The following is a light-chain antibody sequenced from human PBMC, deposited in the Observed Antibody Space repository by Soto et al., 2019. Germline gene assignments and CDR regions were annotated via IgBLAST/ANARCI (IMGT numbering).Light chain of an antibody. CDR1: QSVSSN. Sequence: EIVMTQSPATLSVSPGERATLSCRASQSVSSNLAWYQQKPGQARRLLIYGASTRATGIPARFSGSGSGTEFTLAISSLQSEDFAVYYCQQYNNWPPKTFGQGTKVDI. V-gene: IGKV3-15*01. J-gene: IGKJ1*01. CDR3: QQYNNWPPKT. CDR2: GAS.